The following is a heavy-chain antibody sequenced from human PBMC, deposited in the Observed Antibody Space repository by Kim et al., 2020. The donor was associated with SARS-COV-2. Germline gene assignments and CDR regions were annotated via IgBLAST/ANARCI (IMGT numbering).Heavy chain of an antibody. V-gene: IGHV3-48*03. CDR3: ARDTAMVSMDV. J-gene: IGHJ6*02. D-gene: IGHD5-18*01. Sequence: YYADSVKGRFTISRDNAKNSLYLQMNSLRAEDTAVYYCARDTAMVSMDVWGQGTTVTVSS.